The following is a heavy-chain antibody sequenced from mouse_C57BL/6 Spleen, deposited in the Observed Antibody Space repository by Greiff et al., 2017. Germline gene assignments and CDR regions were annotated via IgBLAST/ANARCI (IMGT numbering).Heavy chain of an antibody. Sequence: VQLQQSGAELVKPGASVKISCKASGYAFSSYWMNWVKQRPGKGLEWIGQIYPGDGDTNYNGKFKGKATLTADKSSSTAYMPLSSLTSEDSAVYFCARGLNWERGYFDYWGQGTTLTVSS. J-gene: IGHJ2*01. D-gene: IGHD4-1*01. CDR3: ARGLNWERGYFDY. CDR1: GYAFSSYW. CDR2: IYPGDGDT. V-gene: IGHV1-80*01.